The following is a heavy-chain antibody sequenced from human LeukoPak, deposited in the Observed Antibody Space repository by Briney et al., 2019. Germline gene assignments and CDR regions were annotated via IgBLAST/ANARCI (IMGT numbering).Heavy chain of an antibody. CDR3: ARVPTYYYDSSGYLIDY. CDR2: INHSGST. J-gene: IGHJ4*02. CDR1: GGSFSGYY. V-gene: IGHV4-34*01. D-gene: IGHD3-22*01. Sequence: KASETLSLTCAVYGGSFSGYYWSWIRQPPGKGLEWIGEINHSGSTNYNPSLKSRVTISVDTSKNQFSLKLSSVTAADTAVYYCARVPTYYYDSSGYLIDYWGQGTLVTVSS.